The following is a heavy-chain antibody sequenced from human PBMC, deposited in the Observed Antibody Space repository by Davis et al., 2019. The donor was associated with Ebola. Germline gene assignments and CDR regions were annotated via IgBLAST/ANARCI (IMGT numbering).Heavy chain of an antibody. D-gene: IGHD2-21*01. CDR1: DFPFINYG. Sequence: ASVTVSCTASDFPFINYGVTWVRHTPGQAFEWIGWISGYNGQTNYAQKFRGRVNLTVDRSTTTVYMNLRSLRSEDTAVYDCARDHCTLLSCPHYYGVDVWGQGTAITVSS. V-gene: IGHV1-18*04. J-gene: IGHJ6*02. CDR2: ISGYNGQT. CDR3: ARDHCTLLSCPHYYGVDV.